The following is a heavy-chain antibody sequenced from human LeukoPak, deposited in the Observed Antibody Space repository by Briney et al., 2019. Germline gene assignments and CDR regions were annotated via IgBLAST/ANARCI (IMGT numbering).Heavy chain of an antibody. CDR2: ISSSSSYI. CDR3: ARANSGSYYFYYYGMDV. J-gene: IGHJ6*02. CDR1: GFTFSSYS. V-gene: IGHV3-21*01. Sequence: PGGSLRLSCAASGFTFSSYSMNWVRQAPGKGLEWVSSISSSSSYIYYADSVKGRFTISRDNAKNSLYLQMNSLRAEDTAVYYCARANSGSYYFYYYGMDVWGQGTTVTVSS. D-gene: IGHD1-26*01.